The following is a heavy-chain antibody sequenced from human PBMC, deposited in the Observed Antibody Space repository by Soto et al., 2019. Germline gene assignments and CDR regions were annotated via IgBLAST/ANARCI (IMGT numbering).Heavy chain of an antibody. Sequence: VASVKVSCKASGGTFSSYAISWVRQAPGQGLEWMGGIIPIFGTANYAQKFQGRVTITADESTSTAYMELSSLRSEDTAVYYCARDQGYCSGGSCSNWFDPWGQGTLVTVSS. J-gene: IGHJ5*02. D-gene: IGHD2-15*01. V-gene: IGHV1-69*13. CDR2: IIPIFGTA. CDR3: ARDQGYCSGGSCSNWFDP. CDR1: GGTFSSYA.